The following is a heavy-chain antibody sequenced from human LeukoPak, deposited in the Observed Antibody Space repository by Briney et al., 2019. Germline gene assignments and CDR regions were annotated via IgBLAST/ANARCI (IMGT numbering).Heavy chain of an antibody. CDR3: AREGVKTNAFDY. V-gene: IGHV3-66*01. J-gene: IGHJ4*02. CDR2: IYSGGST. CDR1: GFTVSSNY. D-gene: IGHD1/OR15-1a*01. Sequence: GGSLRLSCAASGFTVSSNYMSWVRQAPGKGLEWVSVIYSGGSTYYADSAKGRFTISRDNSKNTLYLQMNSLRAEDTAVYYCAREGVKTNAFDYWGQGTLVTVSS.